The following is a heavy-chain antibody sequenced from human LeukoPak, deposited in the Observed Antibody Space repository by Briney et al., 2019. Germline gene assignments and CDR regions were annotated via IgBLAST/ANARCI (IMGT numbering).Heavy chain of an antibody. CDR2: IYTTGNT. Sequence: SETLSLTCSVSGGSMSSYYWSWIRQPAGKGLEWIGRIYTTGNTNYNPSLKSRVTVSVDTSKNQFSLKLDSVTAADTAVYYCARGIGTINFDYWGQGVLVTVSS. V-gene: IGHV4-4*07. D-gene: IGHD1-7*01. CDR3: ARGIGTINFDY. J-gene: IGHJ4*02. CDR1: GGSMSSYY.